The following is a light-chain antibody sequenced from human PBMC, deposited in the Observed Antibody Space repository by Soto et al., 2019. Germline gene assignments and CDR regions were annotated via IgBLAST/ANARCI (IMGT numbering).Light chain of an antibody. J-gene: IGKJ4*01. CDR2: SAS. CDR3: QQYGTSPLT. V-gene: IGKV3-20*01. Sequence: EIVLTQSPGTLSLSPGERATLSCRASQTVSSNYLAWYQQKPGQAPRLLIYSASTRATGIPDRFSGSGSGTDFTLTISRLEPEDFAVYYCQQYGTSPLTFGGGTKVDLK. CDR1: QTVSSNY.